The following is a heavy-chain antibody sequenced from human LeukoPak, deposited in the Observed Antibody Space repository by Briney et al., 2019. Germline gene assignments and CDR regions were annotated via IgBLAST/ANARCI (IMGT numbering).Heavy chain of an antibody. J-gene: IGHJ6*03. Sequence: EASVKVSCKSSVGTFSSYAISWVRQAPGQGLEWMGGIIPIFGKANYAQKFQGRVTITADESTSTAYMELSSLRSEDTAVYYCARSPQPRPPWYGSGMGDDYYYYMDVWGKGTTVTISS. D-gene: IGHD3-10*01. CDR2: IIPIFGKA. CDR3: ARSPQPRPPWYGSGMGDDYYYYMDV. V-gene: IGHV1-69*01. CDR1: VGTFSSYA.